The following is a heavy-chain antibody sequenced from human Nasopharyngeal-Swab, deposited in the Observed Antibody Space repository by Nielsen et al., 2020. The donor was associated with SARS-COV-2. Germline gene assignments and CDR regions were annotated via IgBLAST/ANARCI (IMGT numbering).Heavy chain of an antibody. CDR2: ISSNGGST. J-gene: IGHJ3*02. V-gene: IGHV3-64*01. D-gene: IGHD3-10*01. Sequence: RQPPGKGLEYVSAISSNGGSTYYATAVKGRFTISRDNSKNTLYLQMGSLRAEDMAVYYCARDPGWGGDGAFDIWGQGTMVTVSS. CDR3: ARDPGWGGDGAFDI.